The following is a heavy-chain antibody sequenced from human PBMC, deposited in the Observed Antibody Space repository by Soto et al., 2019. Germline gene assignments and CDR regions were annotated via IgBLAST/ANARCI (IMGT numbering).Heavy chain of an antibody. Sequence: GGSLRLSCAASGFTFSNYAMHWVRQAPGKGLEWVAVISDDGSNKYYAESVKGRFTISRDTVKNTVYLEMNNLRVDDTAVYYCARDKTQGAGWFDPWGRGTLVTVSS. J-gene: IGHJ5*02. V-gene: IGHV3-30*14. CDR3: ARDKTQGAGWFDP. CDR1: GFTFSNYA. CDR2: ISDDGSNK.